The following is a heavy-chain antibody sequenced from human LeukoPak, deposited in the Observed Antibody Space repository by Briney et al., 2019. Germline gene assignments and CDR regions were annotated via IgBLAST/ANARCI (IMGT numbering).Heavy chain of an antibody. CDR3: ARVNYVGRTSYFDY. CDR2: IYYSGST. J-gene: IGHJ4*02. V-gene: IGHV4-59*01. D-gene: IGHD3-16*01. CDR1: GGSISSYY. Sequence: PSETLSLTCTVSGGSISSYYWSWLRQPPGKGLEWIGYIYYSGSTNYNPSLKSRVTISVDTSKNQFSLKLSSVTAADTAVYYCARVNYVGRTSYFDYWGQGTLVTVSS.